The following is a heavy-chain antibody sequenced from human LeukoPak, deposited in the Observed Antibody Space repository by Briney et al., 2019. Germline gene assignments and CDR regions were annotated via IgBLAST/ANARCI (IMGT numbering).Heavy chain of an antibody. CDR2: ISAYNGNT. D-gene: IGHD6-13*01. CDR1: GYTFTSYG. CDR3: ARGRYSSSWYKILYYFDY. J-gene: IGHJ4*02. V-gene: IGHV1-18*01. Sequence: ASVKVSCKASGYTFTSYGISWVRQAPGQGLEWMGWISAYNGNTNYAQKLQGRVTMTTDTSTSTAYMELRSLRSDDTAVYYCARGRYSSSWYKILYYFDYWGQGTLVTVSS.